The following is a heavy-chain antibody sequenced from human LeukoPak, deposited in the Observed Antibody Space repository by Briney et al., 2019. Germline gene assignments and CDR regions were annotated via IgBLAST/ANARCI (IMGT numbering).Heavy chain of an antibody. V-gene: IGHV1-2*02. D-gene: IGHD3-10*01. J-gene: IGHJ3*01. CDR2: INTNSGGT. CDR3: ARGSPNYYGP. Sequence: ASVKVSCKASGNTFTDYYLHWVRQAPGQGLEWMGWINTNSGGTWYAQKFQGRVTMTRDTSISTAYLELSGLTSDDTAVYFCARGSPNYYGPWGQGTTLTVSS. CDR1: GNTFTDYY.